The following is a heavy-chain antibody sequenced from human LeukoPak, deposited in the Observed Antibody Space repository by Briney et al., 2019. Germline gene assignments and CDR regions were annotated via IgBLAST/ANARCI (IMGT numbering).Heavy chain of an antibody. CDR1: GYTFTGYY. D-gene: IGHD3-22*01. Sequence: GASVKVSCKASGYTFTGYYMHWVRQAPGQRLEWMGWINPNSGGTNYAQKFQGRVTMTRDTSISTAYMELSRLRSDDTAVYYCARDNYYDSSGYWLVWGQGTLVTVSS. CDR2: INPNSGGT. V-gene: IGHV1-2*02. CDR3: ARDNYYDSSGYWLV. J-gene: IGHJ4*02.